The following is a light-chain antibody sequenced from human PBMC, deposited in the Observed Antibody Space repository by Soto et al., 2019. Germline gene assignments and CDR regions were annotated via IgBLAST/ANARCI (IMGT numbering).Light chain of an antibody. J-gene: IGKJ1*01. CDR1: QTIMTY. V-gene: IGKV1-39*01. Sequence: IQLTQSPSSLSASLGGEVTIXWRASQTIMTYLNWYQLKPGKPPRLLIYAASSLQSGVPSRFSGSGSGTDFTLTISSLQPEDFATYSCQQSYNSPQPFGRGTKVDI. CDR2: AAS. CDR3: QQSYNSPQP.